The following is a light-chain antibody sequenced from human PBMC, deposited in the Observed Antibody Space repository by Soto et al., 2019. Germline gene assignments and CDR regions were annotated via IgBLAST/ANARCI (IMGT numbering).Light chain of an antibody. Sequence: EIVMTQSPDTLSVSPGEGATLSCRASQSVSSNLAWYQQKPGQVPRLLIYGTSTRATGIPARFSGSGSGTEFTLTISSLQSEDFGVYYCQQYNNWLAITFGQGTRLEIK. J-gene: IGKJ5*01. CDR3: QQYNNWLAIT. V-gene: IGKV3-15*01. CDR1: QSVSSN. CDR2: GTS.